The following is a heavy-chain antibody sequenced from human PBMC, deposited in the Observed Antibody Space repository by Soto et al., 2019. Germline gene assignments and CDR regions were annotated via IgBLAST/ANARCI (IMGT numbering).Heavy chain of an antibody. CDR1: GYTLTSYD. CDR2: MNPNSGNT. J-gene: IGHJ6*02. V-gene: IGHV1-8*01. Sequence: QVQLVQFGAEVKKPGASVKVSCKASGYTLTSYDINWVRQATGQGLEWMGWMNPNSGNTGYAQKFQGRVTMTRNTSISTAYMELSSLRSEDTPVYYCARGGALVARLRYYYYGMDVWGQGTTVTVSS. D-gene: IGHD6-6*01. CDR3: ARGGALVARLRYYYYGMDV.